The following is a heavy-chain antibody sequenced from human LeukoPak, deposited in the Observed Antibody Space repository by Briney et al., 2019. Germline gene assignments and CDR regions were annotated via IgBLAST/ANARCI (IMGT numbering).Heavy chain of an antibody. V-gene: IGHV1-2*02. CDR1: GYTFTGYY. CDR3: ARDSQPYYDSSGRWYYFDY. J-gene: IGHJ4*02. D-gene: IGHD3-22*01. CDR2: INPNSGGT. Sequence: GASVKVSCKASGYTFTGYYMHWVRQAPGQGLEWMGWINPNSGGTNYAQKFQGRVTMTRDTSISTAFMELSRLRSDDTAAYYCARDSQPYYDSSGRWYYFDYWGQGTLVTVSS.